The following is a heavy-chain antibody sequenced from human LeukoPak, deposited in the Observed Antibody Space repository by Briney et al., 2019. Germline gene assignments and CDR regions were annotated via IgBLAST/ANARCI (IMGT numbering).Heavy chain of an antibody. CDR2: INHSGST. CDR3: ARGSWGSGWPFEYFQH. D-gene: IGHD6-19*01. J-gene: IGHJ1*01. CDR1: GGSISSSSYY. Sequence: SETLSLTCTVSGGSISSSSYYWGWIRQPPGKGLEWIGEINHSGSTNYNPSLKSRVTISVDTSKNQFSLKLSSVTAADTAVYYCARGSWGSGWPFEYFQHWGQGTLVTVSS. V-gene: IGHV4-39*07.